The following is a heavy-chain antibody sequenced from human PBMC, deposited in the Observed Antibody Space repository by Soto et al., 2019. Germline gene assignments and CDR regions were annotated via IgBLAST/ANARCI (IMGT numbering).Heavy chain of an antibody. V-gene: IGHV3-30-3*02. D-gene: IGHD6-6*01. Sequence: GGSLRLSCAASGFIFRSYAMHWVRQAPGKGLEWVTVISYDGSDKYYADSVKGRFTISRDNSKNTLYLQMNSLRAEDTALYYCANDSSSTSGDWFDPWGQGTRVTVSS. CDR1: GFIFRSYA. CDR3: ANDSSSTSGDWFDP. J-gene: IGHJ5*02. CDR2: ISYDGSDK.